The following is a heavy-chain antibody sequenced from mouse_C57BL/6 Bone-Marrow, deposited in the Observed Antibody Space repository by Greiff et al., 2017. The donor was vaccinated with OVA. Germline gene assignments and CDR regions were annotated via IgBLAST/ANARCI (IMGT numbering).Heavy chain of an antibody. D-gene: IGHD4-1*02. CDR1: GYTFTSYW. V-gene: IGHV1-61*01. CDR2: IYPSDSET. Sequence: QVHVKQSGAELVRPGSSVKLSCKASGYTFTSYWMDWVKQRPGQGLEWIGNIYPSDSETHYNQKFKDKATLTVDKSSSTAYMQLSSLTSEDSAVYYCASQLGRRDYWGQGTSVTVSS. CDR3: ASQLGRRDY. J-gene: IGHJ4*01.